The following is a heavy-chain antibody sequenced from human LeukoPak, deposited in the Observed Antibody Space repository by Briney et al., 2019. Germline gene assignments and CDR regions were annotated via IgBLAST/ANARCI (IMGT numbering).Heavy chain of an antibody. CDR2: IYTSGST. Sequence: SETLSLTCTVSGGSISSYYWSWIRQPAGKGLEWLGRIYTSGSTNYNPSLKSRVTMSVDTSKNQFSLKLSSVTAADTAVYYCARETYYYDSSAYDYYYYMDVWGKGTTVTVSS. CDR3: ARETYYYDSSAYDYYYYMDV. D-gene: IGHD3-22*01. J-gene: IGHJ6*03. CDR1: GGSISSYY. V-gene: IGHV4-4*07.